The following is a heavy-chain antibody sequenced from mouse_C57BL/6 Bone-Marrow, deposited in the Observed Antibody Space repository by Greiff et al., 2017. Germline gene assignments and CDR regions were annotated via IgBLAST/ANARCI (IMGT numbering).Heavy chain of an antibody. D-gene: IGHD2-5*01. J-gene: IGHJ4*01. V-gene: IGHV14-4*01. Sequence: VQLQQSGAELVRPGASVKLSCTASGFNIKDDYMHWVKQRPEQGLEWIGWIDPENGDTEYASKFQGKATITADPSSNTAYLQLSSLTSEDTAVYYCTTSYYSNYYAMDYWGQGTSDTVSS. CDR1: GFNIKDDY. CDR3: TTSYYSNYYAMDY. CDR2: IDPENGDT.